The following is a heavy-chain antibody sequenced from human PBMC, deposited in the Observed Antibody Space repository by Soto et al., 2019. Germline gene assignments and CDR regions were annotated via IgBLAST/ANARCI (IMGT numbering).Heavy chain of an antibody. V-gene: IGHV3-23*01. Sequence: PGGSLRLSCAASGFTCSSYDMSWVRQAPGKRLEWVSTILVGGSTHYPDSVKGRFTISRDNSKNTVFLQMNSLTAGDTAVYYCAKATATGGGAFDICGQGTMVTVSS. CDR2: ILVGGST. J-gene: IGHJ3*02. CDR3: AKATATGGGAFDI. D-gene: IGHD2-8*02. CDR1: GFTCSSYD.